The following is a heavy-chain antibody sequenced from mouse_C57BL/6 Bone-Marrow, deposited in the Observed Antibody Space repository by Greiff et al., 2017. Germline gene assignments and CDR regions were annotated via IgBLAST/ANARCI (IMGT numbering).Heavy chain of an antibody. J-gene: IGHJ4*01. Sequence: QVQLQQPGAELVKPGASVKLSCKASGYTFTSYWMHWVKQRPGQGLEWIGMIHPNSGSTNYNEKFKSKATLTVDKSSSTAYMKLSSLTSEDSAVYYCARGVSSGLYAMDYWGQGTSVTVSS. CDR1: GYTFTSYW. CDR2: IHPNSGST. D-gene: IGHD3-2*02. V-gene: IGHV1-64*01. CDR3: ARGVSSGLYAMDY.